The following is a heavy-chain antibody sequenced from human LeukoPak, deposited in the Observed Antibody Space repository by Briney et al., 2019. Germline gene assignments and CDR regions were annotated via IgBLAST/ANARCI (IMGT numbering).Heavy chain of an antibody. CDR3: ARLPYSSSCDDCWFDH. CDR1: GGSISSYY. CDR2: IYYCGST. Sequence: TETQSLTCTVSGGSISSYYRIWIRQPPGKGLEWMGYIYYCGSTNYNPSLKSRVIISAVKSKNQFSMKLSSVTAADTAVYYCARLPYSSSCDDCWFDHWGQGTLVTVSS. D-gene: IGHD6-13*01. V-gene: IGHV4-59*01. J-gene: IGHJ5*02.